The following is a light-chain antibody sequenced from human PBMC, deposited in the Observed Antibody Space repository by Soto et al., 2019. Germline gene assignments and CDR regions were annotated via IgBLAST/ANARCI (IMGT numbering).Light chain of an antibody. CDR2: DAS. V-gene: IGKV3-15*01. CDR3: QQYNNWPPWT. CDR1: KSVSNN. Sequence: ILMTQSPATLSVSPGERATLSCRASKSVSNNLAWYQQKPGQAPRLLIYDASTRATGIPARFSGSGSGTEFTLTISGLQSEDFGVYYCQQYNNWPPWTFGQGTKVEIK. J-gene: IGKJ1*01.